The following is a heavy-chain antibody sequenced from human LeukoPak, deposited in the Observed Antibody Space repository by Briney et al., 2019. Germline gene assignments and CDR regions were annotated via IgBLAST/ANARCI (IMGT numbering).Heavy chain of an antibody. D-gene: IGHD6-13*01. Sequence: SETLSLTCTVSGGSISSYYWNWIRQPPGKGLEWIGYIHYSGSTNNNPSLKSRVTISLDTSKNQFSLKLRSVTAADTAVYFCAKGGYSSSWGNYYYYMDVWGKGTTVTVSS. CDR3: AKGGYSSSWGNYYYYMDV. J-gene: IGHJ6*03. V-gene: IGHV4-59*01. CDR2: IHYSGST. CDR1: GGSISSYY.